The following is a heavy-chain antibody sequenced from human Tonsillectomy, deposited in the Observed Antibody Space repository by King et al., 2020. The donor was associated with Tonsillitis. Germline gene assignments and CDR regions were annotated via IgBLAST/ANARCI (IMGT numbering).Heavy chain of an antibody. CDR2: ITSSSSYI. CDR3: ARGMVTAIGAFDL. Sequence: VQLVESGGGLVKPGGSLRISCAASGFTFNFHTLNWVRQAPGKGLEWVSSITSSSSYIYYADSVKGRFTISRDNAKNSLYLQMNSLRAEDTAVYYCARGMVTAIGAFDLWGQGTMVTVSS. J-gene: IGHJ3*01. V-gene: IGHV3-21*01. CDR1: GFTFNFHT. D-gene: IGHD2-21*02.